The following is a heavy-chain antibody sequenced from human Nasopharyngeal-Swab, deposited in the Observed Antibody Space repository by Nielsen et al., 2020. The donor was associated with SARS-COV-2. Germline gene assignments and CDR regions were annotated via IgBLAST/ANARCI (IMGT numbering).Heavy chain of an antibody. V-gene: IGHV1-8*01. J-gene: IGHJ5*02. CDR3: ARGGSIAFDP. CDR1: GYTFTNYD. Sequence: ASVKVSCKASGYTFTNYDINWVRQATGQGLEWMGWMNANSGNIGYAQKFQGRVTMTRNTSISTAYMELSSLRSEDTAVYYCARGGSIAFDPWDQGPLVTVSS. D-gene: IGHD6-6*01. CDR2: MNANSGNI.